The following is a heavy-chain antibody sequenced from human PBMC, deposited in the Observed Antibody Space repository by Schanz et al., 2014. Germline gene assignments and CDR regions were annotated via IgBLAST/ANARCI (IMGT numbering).Heavy chain of an antibody. CDR2: ISYDGGHK. J-gene: IGHJ5*02. CDR3: ARDPSGSYGWFDP. CDR1: GFTFSSYA. D-gene: IGHD1-26*01. Sequence: QVQLVESGGGVVQPGRSLRLSCAASGFTFSSYAMHWVRQAPGRGLQWVALISYDGGHKYYADSVKGRFTISRDNSKNTLYLQMNSLRAEDTAVYYCARDPSGSYGWFDPWGQGTLVTVSS. V-gene: IGHV3-30*04.